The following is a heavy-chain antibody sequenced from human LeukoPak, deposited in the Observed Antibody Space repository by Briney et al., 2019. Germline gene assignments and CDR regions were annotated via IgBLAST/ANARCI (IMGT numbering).Heavy chain of an antibody. CDR2: IDNSGST. D-gene: IGHD6-19*01. J-gene: IGHJ6*03. Sequence: PSETLSLTCTVSGGSIRDFYWSWIRQSADRRLYFIGYIDNSGSTEYNPSLKSRVTISVDTSKNQFSLALNSVTAADTAVYYCASLAVPFGWYGGSYYWYMDVWGKGTTVTVSS. CDR3: ASLAVPFGWYGGSYYWYMDV. V-gene: IGHV4-59*01. CDR1: GGSIRDFY.